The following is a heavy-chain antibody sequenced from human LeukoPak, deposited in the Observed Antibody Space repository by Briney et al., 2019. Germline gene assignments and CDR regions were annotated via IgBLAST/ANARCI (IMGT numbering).Heavy chain of an antibody. J-gene: IGHJ3*02. CDR1: GYSFTSYW. V-gene: IGHV5-51*01. CDR3: ARPSRGMRDGSGWYQLDAFDI. CDR2: IYPGDSDT. D-gene: IGHD6-19*01. Sequence: GESLKISCKGSGYSFTSYWIGWVRQMPGKGREWMGIIYPGDSDTRYSPSFQGQVTISADKSISTAYLQWSSLKASDTAMYYCARPSRGMRDGSGWYQLDAFDIWGQGTMVTVSS.